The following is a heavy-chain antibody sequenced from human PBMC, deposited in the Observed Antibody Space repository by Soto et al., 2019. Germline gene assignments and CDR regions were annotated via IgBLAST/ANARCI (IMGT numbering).Heavy chain of an antibody. V-gene: IGHV3-33*06. CDR2: IWYDGSNK. J-gene: IGHJ4*02. D-gene: IGHD3-10*01. Sequence: PGGSLRLSCAASGFTFSSCGMHWVRQAPGKGLEWVALIWYDGSNKYYADSVKGRFTISRDNSKNTLYLQMNSLRAEDTAVYYCAKDLYYYGSGSYYVEDYWGQGTLVTVSS. CDR1: GFTFSSCG. CDR3: AKDLYYYGSGSYYVEDY.